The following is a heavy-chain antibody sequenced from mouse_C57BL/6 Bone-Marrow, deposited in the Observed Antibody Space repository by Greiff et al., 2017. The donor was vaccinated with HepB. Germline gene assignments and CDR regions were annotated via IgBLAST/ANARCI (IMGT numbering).Heavy chain of an antibody. CDR2: INPNNGGT. V-gene: IGHV1-26*01. CDR1: GYTFTDYY. J-gene: IGHJ3*01. CDR3: AHGDSGSIYEGSWCAH. D-gene: IGHD1-1*01. Sequence: EVQLQQSGPELVKPGASVKISCKASGYTFTDYYMNWVKQSHGKSLEWIGDINPNNGGTSYNQKFKGKATLTVDKSSSTAYMELRSLTSEDSAVYYCAHGDSGSIYEGSWCAHWGEGTLVTVSA.